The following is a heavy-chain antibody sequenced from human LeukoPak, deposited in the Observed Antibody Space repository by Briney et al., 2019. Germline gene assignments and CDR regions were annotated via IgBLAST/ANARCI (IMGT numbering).Heavy chain of an antibody. CDR3: ARGKMFYFDY. J-gene: IGHJ4*02. CDR2: ISSDGVTT. D-gene: IGHD3-10*02. Sequence: PGGSLRLSCAASGFTFSSYAMHWVRQAPGKGLEYVSAISSDGVTTYYANSVKGRFTISRDNSKNTLYLQVGSLRVEDMAVYYCARGKMFYFDYWGQGTLVTVSS. V-gene: IGHV3-64*01. CDR1: GFTFSSYA.